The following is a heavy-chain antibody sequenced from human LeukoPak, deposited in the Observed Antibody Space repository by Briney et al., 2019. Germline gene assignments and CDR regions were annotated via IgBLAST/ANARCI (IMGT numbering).Heavy chain of an antibody. CDR1: GFTFSSYW. Sequence: GGSLRLSCAASGFTFSSYWMHWVRQAPGKGLAWVSRINTDGSSTSNADSVKGRFTVSRDNAKNTLYLQLSSLRAEDTAVYYCARTKEMATISYFDSWGQGTLVTVSS. D-gene: IGHD5-24*01. J-gene: IGHJ4*02. V-gene: IGHV3-74*01. CDR2: INTDGSST. CDR3: ARTKEMATISYFDS.